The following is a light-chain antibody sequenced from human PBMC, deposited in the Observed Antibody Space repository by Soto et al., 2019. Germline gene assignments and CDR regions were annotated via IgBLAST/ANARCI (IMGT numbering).Light chain of an antibody. CDR1: QSVSSSY. V-gene: IGKV3-20*01. CDR3: QQYGSSPRT. CDR2: GAS. Sequence: EIVLTQSPGTLSLSTGERATLSCRASQSVSSSYLAWYQQQPGQAPRLLIYGASSRATGIPDRFSGSGSGTDFTLTISRLEPEDFAVYYCQQYGSSPRTFGQGTKVDIK. J-gene: IGKJ1*01.